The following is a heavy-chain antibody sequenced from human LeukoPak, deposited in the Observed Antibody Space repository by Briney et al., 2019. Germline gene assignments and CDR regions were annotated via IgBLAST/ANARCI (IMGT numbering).Heavy chain of an antibody. D-gene: IGHD6-19*01. J-gene: IGHJ3*02. CDR1: GGSISSYY. V-gene: IGHV4-59*08. CDR2: IYYSGST. CDR3: ARHVPYSSGWSRPLAFDI. Sequence: SETLSLTCTVSGGSISSYYWSWIRQPPGKGLEWIGYIYYSGSTNYNPSLKSRVTISVGTSKNQFSLKLSSVTAADTAVYYCARHVPYSSGWSRPLAFDIWGQGTMVTVSS.